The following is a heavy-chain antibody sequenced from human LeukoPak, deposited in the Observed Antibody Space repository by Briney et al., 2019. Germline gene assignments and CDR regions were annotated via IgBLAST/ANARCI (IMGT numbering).Heavy chain of an antibody. CDR3: AREYIVAVVAATSYESGMDV. Sequence: EASVKVSCKASGYTFTSYYMHWVRQAPGQGLEWMGIINPSGGSTSYAQKFQGRVTMTRDTSTSTVYMELSSLRSEDTAVYYCAREYIVAVVAATSYESGMDVWGQGTTVTVSS. CDR2: INPSGGST. V-gene: IGHV1-46*01. CDR1: GYTFTSYY. D-gene: IGHD2-15*01. J-gene: IGHJ6*02.